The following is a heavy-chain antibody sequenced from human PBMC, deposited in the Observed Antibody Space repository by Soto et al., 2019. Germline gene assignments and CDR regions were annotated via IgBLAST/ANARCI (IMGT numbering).Heavy chain of an antibody. CDR2: IDPNGGST. J-gene: IGHJ4*02. D-gene: IGHD3-22*01. Sequence: QVRLVQSGAEVKKPGASVSISCKTSGFTFTTYYIHWVRQAPGQGLEWMGMIDPNGGSTTYAQRFQGRITMTSDMSTSTVYMELSSLRSEDTAVYYCARVPYDTTGYYAFWGQGTLVTVSS. V-gene: IGHV1-46*01. CDR1: GFTFTTYY. CDR3: ARVPYDTTGYYAF.